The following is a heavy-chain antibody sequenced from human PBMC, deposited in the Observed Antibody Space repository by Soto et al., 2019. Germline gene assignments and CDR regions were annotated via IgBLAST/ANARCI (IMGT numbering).Heavy chain of an antibody. D-gene: IGHD1-26*01. V-gene: IGHV3-15*01. Sequence: EVQLVESGGRLVQPGESLRLSCTTSGLSFRGAWMYWVRQAPGKGPEWVGRIKSKTYGETTDYSSPVRGRFTISRDDSKSSLYLQMDNLRTDDTAVYYCAIPPGQIVGAPWPSSWGQGTLVTVSS. CDR2: IKSKTYGETT. CDR3: AIPPGQIVGAPWPSS. J-gene: IGHJ4*02. CDR1: GLSFRGAW.